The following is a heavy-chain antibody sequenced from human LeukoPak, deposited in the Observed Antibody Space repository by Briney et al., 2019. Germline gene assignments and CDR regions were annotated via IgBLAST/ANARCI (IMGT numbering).Heavy chain of an antibody. Sequence: GGSLRLSCAASGFTFSSYSMNWVRQAPGKGLEWVSYISSSSSTIYYADSVKGRFTISRDNAKNSLYLQMNSLRAEDTAVYYCARGYDFWSGYRYYFDYWGQGTLVTVSS. J-gene: IGHJ4*02. CDR3: ARGYDFWSGYRYYFDY. CDR1: GFTFSSYS. D-gene: IGHD3-3*01. CDR2: ISSSSSTI. V-gene: IGHV3-48*01.